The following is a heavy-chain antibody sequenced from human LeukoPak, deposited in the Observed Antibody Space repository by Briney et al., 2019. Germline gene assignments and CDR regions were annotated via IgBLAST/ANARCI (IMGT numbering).Heavy chain of an antibody. J-gene: IGHJ4*02. CDR3: AKDRGERHCSSTSCYVEPYFDY. CDR1: GFTFSSYA. V-gene: IGHV3-23*01. CDR2: ISGSGGST. Sequence: PGGSLRLSCAASGFTFSSYAMSWVRQAPGKGLEWVSAISGSGGSTYYADSVKGRFTIFRDNSKKTLYLQMNRLSAEDTAVYYCAKDRGERHCSSTSCYVEPYFDYWGQGTLVTVSS. D-gene: IGHD2-2*01.